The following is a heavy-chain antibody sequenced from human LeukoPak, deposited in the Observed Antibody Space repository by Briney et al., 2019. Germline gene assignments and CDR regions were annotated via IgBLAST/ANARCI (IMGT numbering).Heavy chain of an antibody. J-gene: IGHJ4*02. CDR1: GFTFSSYE. CDR2: ISSSGRTI. D-gene: IGHD1-26*01. Sequence: GGSLRLSCAASGFTFSSYEMNWVRQAPGKGLEWVSYISSSGRTIYYAESVKGRFTVSRDNAENSLYLQMNSLRAEDTAVYYCARDRGGSYTPLDYWGQGTLVTVSS. V-gene: IGHV3-48*03. CDR3: ARDRGGSYTPLDY.